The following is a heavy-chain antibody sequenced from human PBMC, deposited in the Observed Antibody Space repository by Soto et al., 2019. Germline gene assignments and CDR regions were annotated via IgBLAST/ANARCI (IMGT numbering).Heavy chain of an antibody. Sequence: GGSLRLSCAASGFTFSSYAMSWVRQAPGKGLEWVSAISGSGGSTYYADSVKGRFTISRDNSKNTLYLQMNSLRAEDTAVYYCAKGMEGSSGYYAGLLNISPQEYFQHWGQGTLVTVSS. V-gene: IGHV3-23*01. CDR1: GFTFSSYA. CDR2: ISGSGGST. J-gene: IGHJ1*01. D-gene: IGHD3-22*01. CDR3: AKGMEGSSGYYAGLLNISPQEYFQH.